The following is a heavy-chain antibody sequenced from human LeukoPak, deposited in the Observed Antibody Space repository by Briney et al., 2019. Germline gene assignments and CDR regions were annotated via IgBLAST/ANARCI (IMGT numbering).Heavy chain of an antibody. CDR2: ISAYNGNT. V-gene: IGHV1-18*01. J-gene: IGHJ5*02. CDR1: GGTFSSYA. CDR3: ARWGPGPNWFDP. D-gene: IGHD3-16*01. Sequence: ASVKVSCKASGGTFSSYAISWVRRAPGQGLEWMGWISAYNGNTNYAQKLQGRVTMTTDTSTSTAYMELRSLRSDDTAVYYCARWGPGPNWFDPWGQGTLVTVSS.